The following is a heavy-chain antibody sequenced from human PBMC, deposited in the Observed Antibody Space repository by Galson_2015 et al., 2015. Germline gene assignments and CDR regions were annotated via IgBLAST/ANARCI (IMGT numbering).Heavy chain of an antibody. Sequence: SLRLSCAASGFTFSSYGMHWVRQAPGKGLEWVAVISYDGSNKYYVDSVEGRFTISRDNSKNTLYLQMNSLRAEDTAVYYCAKDYSSTWYGIDCWGQGTLVTVSS. CDR1: GFTFSSYG. D-gene: IGHD6-13*01. CDR3: AKDYSSTWYGIDC. J-gene: IGHJ4*02. V-gene: IGHV3-30*18. CDR2: ISYDGSNK.